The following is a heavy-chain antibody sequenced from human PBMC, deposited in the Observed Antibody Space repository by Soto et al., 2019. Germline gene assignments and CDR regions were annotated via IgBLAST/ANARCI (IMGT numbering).Heavy chain of an antibody. CDR1: GGSISSYY. CDR3: ARAHYGDYGYGMDV. D-gene: IGHD4-17*01. CDR2: IYYSGST. V-gene: IGHV4-59*12. Sequence: TSETLSLTCTVSGGSISSYYWSWIRQPPGKGLEWIGYIYYSGSTNYNPSLKSRVTISVDRSKNQFSLKLSSVTAADTAVYYCARAHYGDYGYGMDVWGQGTTVTVS. J-gene: IGHJ6*02.